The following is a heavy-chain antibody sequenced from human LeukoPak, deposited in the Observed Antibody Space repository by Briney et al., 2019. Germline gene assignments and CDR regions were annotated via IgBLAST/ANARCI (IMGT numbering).Heavy chain of an antibody. CDR2: IYTGGTT. Sequence: GGSLRLSCAASGFTVTSNHMNWVRQAPGKGLEWVSIIYTGGTTHYADSLKDRFTISRDDSKNTLYLQMNSLGAEDTAVYYCARDSSSYYFDYWGQGTLVTVSS. CDR3: ARDSSSYYFDY. V-gene: IGHV3-66*01. J-gene: IGHJ4*02. CDR1: GFTVTSNH. D-gene: IGHD6-6*01.